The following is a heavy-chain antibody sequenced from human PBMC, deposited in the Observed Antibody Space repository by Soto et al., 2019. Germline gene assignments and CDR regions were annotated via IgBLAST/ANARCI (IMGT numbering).Heavy chain of an antibody. D-gene: IGHD4-4*01. CDR3: AKPKLQTNYYYGMDV. CDR1: GFTFSSYA. V-gene: IGHV3-23*01. J-gene: IGHJ6*02. Sequence: GGSLRLSCAASGFTFSSYAMSWIRQAPGKGLEWVSAISGSGGSTYYADSVKGRFTNSRDNSKNTLYLQMNSLRAEDTAVYYCAKPKLQTNYYYGMDVWGQGTTVTVSS. CDR2: ISGSGGST.